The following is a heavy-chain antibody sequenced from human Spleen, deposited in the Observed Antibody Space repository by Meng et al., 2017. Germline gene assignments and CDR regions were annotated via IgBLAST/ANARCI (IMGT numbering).Heavy chain of an antibody. CDR1: GFTFSSYE. CDR2: ISTRGDIV. J-gene: IGHJ3*02. D-gene: IGHD2-21*01. CDR3: ARDAGVYFYSGDVFDI. Sequence: GGSLRLSCVVSGFTFSSYEMNWVRQAPGKGLEWISYISTRGDIVYYTDSVQGRFTISRDNAKNSLYLQMNSLRAEDTALYYCARDAGVYFYSGDVFDIWGQGTMVTVSS. V-gene: IGHV3-48*03.